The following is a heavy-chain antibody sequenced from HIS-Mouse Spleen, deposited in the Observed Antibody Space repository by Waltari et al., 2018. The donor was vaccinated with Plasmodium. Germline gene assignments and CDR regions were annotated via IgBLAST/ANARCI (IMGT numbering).Heavy chain of an antibody. Sequence: EVQLVESGGGLVQPGGSLRLSCAASGSTFSSYWMSWVHQAPGKGLEWVANIKQDGSEKYYVDSVKGRFTISRDNAKNSLYLQMNSLRAEDTAVYYCASSWYWYFDLWGRGTLVTVSS. J-gene: IGHJ2*01. D-gene: IGHD6-13*01. V-gene: IGHV3-7*01. CDR2: IKQDGSEK. CDR3: ASSWYWYFDL. CDR1: GSTFSSYW.